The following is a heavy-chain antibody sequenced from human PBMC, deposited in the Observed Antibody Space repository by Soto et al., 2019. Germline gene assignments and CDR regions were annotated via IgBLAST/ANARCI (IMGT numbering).Heavy chain of an antibody. Sequence: GGSLRLSCAASGFAFSSSAMGWVRQAPGKGLEWVSAIGGSGGSTYYADSVKGRFTISRDNSKNTLYLQMNSLRAEDTAVYYCAKDRAIDYWGQGTLVTVSS. CDR1: GFAFSSSA. V-gene: IGHV3-23*01. CDR2: IGGSGGST. J-gene: IGHJ4*02. CDR3: AKDRAIDY. D-gene: IGHD3-10*01.